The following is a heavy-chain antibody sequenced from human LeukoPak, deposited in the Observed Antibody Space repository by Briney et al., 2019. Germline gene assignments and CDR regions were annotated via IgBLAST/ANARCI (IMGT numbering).Heavy chain of an antibody. V-gene: IGHV1-24*01. CDR3: ATGPPIAVADTNYYYMDV. J-gene: IGHJ6*03. D-gene: IGHD6-19*01. CDR2: FDPEDGET. Sequence: ASVKVSCKVSGYTLTELSMHWVRQAPGKGLEWMGGFDPEDGETIYAQKFQGRVTMTEDTSTDTAYMELSSLRSEDTAVYYCATGPPIAVADTNYYYMDVWGKGTTVTVSS. CDR1: GYTLTELS.